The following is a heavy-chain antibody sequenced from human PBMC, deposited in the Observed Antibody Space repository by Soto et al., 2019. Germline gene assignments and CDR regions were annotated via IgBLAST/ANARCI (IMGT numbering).Heavy chain of an antibody. D-gene: IGHD6-19*01. Sequence: EVQLVESGGGVVRPGGSLRLSCAASGFTFDDHGMTWVRQAPGKGLEWVSGITWNGATTGYADSVKGRFTISRDNAKNSVYLQMNSLRVEDTAWYYCARDGGVVVAVDAFDVWGQGTMVTVSS. J-gene: IGHJ3*01. CDR2: ITWNGATT. CDR3: ARDGGVVVAVDAFDV. V-gene: IGHV3-20*04. CDR1: GFTFDDHG.